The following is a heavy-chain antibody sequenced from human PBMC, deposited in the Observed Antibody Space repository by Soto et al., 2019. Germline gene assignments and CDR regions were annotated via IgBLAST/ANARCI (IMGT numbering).Heavy chain of an antibody. Sequence: PPGKGLEWIGYISYRVDTYYSPSLKSRVTMSIDTSKNQFSLNVSSVTAADTAVYYCARVAGVAYSRGGCYVLAFWGKGTSVPVFS. V-gene: IGHV4-30-4*01. D-gene: IGHD2-21*02. CDR2: ISYRVDT. J-gene: IGHJ6*01. CDR3: ARVAGVAYSRGGCYVLAF.